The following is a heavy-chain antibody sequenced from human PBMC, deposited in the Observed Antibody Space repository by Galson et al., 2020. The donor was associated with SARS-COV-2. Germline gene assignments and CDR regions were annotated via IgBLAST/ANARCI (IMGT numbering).Heavy chain of an antibody. V-gene: IGHV3-30*03. CDR2: ISYAAVDA. D-gene: IGHD4-17*01. J-gene: IGHJ3*01. Sequence: GESLKISCAASGFMLSKHDIHWVRQAPGKGLEWAAVISYAAVDAYYADSVQGRFTVSRDDSQNTLFLQMGRSRIEDTAVYRCAIMTTVVTPRGRKAFDLWGQGTLVTVSS. CDR3: AIMTTVVTPRGRKAFDL. CDR1: GFMLSKHD.